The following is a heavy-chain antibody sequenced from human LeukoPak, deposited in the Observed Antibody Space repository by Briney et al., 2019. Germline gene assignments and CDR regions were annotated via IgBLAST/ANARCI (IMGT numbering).Heavy chain of an antibody. CDR2: ISSSSAYI. D-gene: IGHD3-10*01. CDR1: GFTFSSYT. V-gene: IGHV3-21*04. CDR3: AREMRGNYFYYYGMDV. Sequence: GGSLRLSCAASGFTFSSYTINWVRQAPGKGLEWVSSISSSSAYIHYADSVKGRFTISRDNAKNSLFLQMNSLRAEDTAVYYCAREMRGNYFYYYGMDVWGQGTTVTVSS. J-gene: IGHJ6*02.